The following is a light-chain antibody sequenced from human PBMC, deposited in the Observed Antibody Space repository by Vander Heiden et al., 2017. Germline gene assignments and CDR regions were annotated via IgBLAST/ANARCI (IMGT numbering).Light chain of an antibody. V-gene: IGKV1-39*01. Sequence: DIQMTQSPSSLSASVGDRVTITCRASQSVSTYLNWYQQKPGKAPKVLIYAASSLQSGVPSKFSGSGSGTEFTLTISRLQPEDFATYYCQQSDYTPFTFGGGTKVEIK. CDR1: QSVSTY. CDR3: QQSDYTPFT. CDR2: AAS. J-gene: IGKJ4*01.